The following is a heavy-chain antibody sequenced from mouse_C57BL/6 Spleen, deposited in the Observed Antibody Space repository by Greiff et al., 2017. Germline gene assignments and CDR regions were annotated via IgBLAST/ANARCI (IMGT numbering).Heavy chain of an antibody. D-gene: IGHD1-1*01. Sequence: VHVKQSGAELVKPGASVKLSCTASGFNINDYYMHWVKQRTEQGLEWIGRIDPEDGETKYAPKFQGKATITVDTSSNTAYLQLSSLTSEDTAVYYCAREGVITTVVANFDVWGTGTSVTVSS. CDR3: AREGVITTVVANFDV. V-gene: IGHV14-2*01. CDR2: IDPEDGET. CDR1: GFNINDYY. J-gene: IGHJ1*03.